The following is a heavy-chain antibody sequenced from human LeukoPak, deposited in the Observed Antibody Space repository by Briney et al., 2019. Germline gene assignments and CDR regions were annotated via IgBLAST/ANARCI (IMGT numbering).Heavy chain of an antibody. CDR3: AKDRTAMVTYFDY. V-gene: IGHV3-30*18. J-gene: IGHJ4*02. Sequence: GGSLRLSCAASGFTFSSYGMHWVRQAPGKGLEWVPVISYDGSNKYYADSVKGRFTISRDNSKTTLYLQMNSLRAEDTAVYYCAKDRTAMVTYFDYWGQGTLVTVSS. D-gene: IGHD5-18*01. CDR1: GFTFSSYG. CDR2: ISYDGSNK.